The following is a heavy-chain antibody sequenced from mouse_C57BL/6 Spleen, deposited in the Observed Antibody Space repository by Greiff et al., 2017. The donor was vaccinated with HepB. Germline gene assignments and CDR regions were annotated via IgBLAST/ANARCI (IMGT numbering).Heavy chain of an antibody. Sequence: EVQLQQSGPELVKPGASVKISCKASGYTFTDYYMNWVKQSHGKSLEWIGDINPNNGGTSYNQKFKGKATLTVDKSSSTAYMELRSLTSEDSAVYYGARRHYDSPKWYFDVWGTGTPVTVSA. CDR3: ARRHYDSPKWYFDV. V-gene: IGHV1-26*01. CDR1: GYTFTDYY. D-gene: IGHD1-1*01. J-gene: IGHJ1*03. CDR2: INPNNGGT.